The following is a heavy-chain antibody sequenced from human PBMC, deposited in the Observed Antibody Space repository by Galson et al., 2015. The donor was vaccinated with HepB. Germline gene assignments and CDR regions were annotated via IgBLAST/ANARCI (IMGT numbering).Heavy chain of an antibody. Sequence: SLRLSCAASGFTFNNYWMHWVRQGPGKGLVWVSRVNNDGISTTYVDSVEGRFTISRDNARNTLYLQMNSLRAEDTAVYYCARGAIHNFDYWGQGTLVTVSS. CDR2: VNNDGIST. CDR1: GFTFNNYW. J-gene: IGHJ4*02. D-gene: IGHD2-21*01. V-gene: IGHV3-74*01. CDR3: ARGAIHNFDY.